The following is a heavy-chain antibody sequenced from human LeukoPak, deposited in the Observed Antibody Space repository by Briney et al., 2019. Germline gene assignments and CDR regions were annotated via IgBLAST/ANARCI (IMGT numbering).Heavy chain of an antibody. J-gene: IGHJ4*02. Sequence: GGSLRLSCAASGFTFSTYWMSWVRQAPGKGLEWVANINQDGSEKYYVDSVKGRFTISRDNAKNSLYLQMNSLRAEDTAVYYCARDEITMIVVVPLDYWGQGTLVTVSS. CDR3: ARDEITMIVVVPLDY. CDR2: INQDGSEK. D-gene: IGHD3-22*01. CDR1: GFTFSTYW. V-gene: IGHV3-7*01.